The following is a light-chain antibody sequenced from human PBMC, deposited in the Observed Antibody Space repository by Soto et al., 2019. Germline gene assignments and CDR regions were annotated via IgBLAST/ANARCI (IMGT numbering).Light chain of an antibody. J-gene: IGKJ1*01. CDR2: GAS. V-gene: IGKV3-15*01. Sequence: EIVLTQSPGTLSLSPGERATLSFIASQSVSNNYLAWYQQKPGQAPRLLIYGASTRATGIPARFSGSGSGTEFTLTISSLQSEDFAVYYCQQYNNWPRTFGQGTKVDIK. CDR3: QQYNNWPRT. CDR1: QSVSNN.